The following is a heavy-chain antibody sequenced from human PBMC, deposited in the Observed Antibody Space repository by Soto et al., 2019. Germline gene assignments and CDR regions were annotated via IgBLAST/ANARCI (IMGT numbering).Heavy chain of an antibody. CDR3: AKDRRAGGNSAFYFDL. CDR1: GFTFSRFA. V-gene: IGHV3-23*01. CDR2: ISATGGGT. Sequence: PGGSLRLSCAASGFTSGFTFSRFAMSWVRQAPGKGLECVSLISATGGGTYYADSVKGRFTISRDNSHNTLYLQVHSLTAEDTAVYYCAKDRRAGGNSAFYFDLWGQGAQVTVSS. D-gene: IGHD3-16*01. J-gene: IGHJ4*02.